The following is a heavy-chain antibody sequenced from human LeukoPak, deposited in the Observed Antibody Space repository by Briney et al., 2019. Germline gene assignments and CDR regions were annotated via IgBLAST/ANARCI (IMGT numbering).Heavy chain of an antibody. J-gene: IGHJ4*02. CDR2: MSYDGGDK. CDR3: ARDQPGGGLDY. CDR1: GFTFSGYA. D-gene: IGHD3-16*01. Sequence: PGGSLRLSCAASGFTFSGYAMDWVRQAPGKGLEWVAFMSYDGGDKQYLDSVKGRFTLSRDNSNKTLYLQMNSLTPDDKAVYYCARDQPGGGLDYWGQGILVTVSS. V-gene: IGHV3-30-3*01.